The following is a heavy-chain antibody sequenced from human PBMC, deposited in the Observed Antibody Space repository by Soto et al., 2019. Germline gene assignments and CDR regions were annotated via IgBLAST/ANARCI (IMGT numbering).Heavy chain of an antibody. CDR3: ARVWDSSGPNFDY. CDR2: IYYSGST. D-gene: IGHD3-22*01. J-gene: IGHJ4*02. Sequence: VXXQESGPGLVKPSQTLSLTCTVSGGSISSGGYYWSWIRQHPGKGLEWIGYIYYSGSTYYNSSLKSRVTISVDTSKNQFALKLSSVTAADTAVYYCARVWDSSGPNFDYWGQGTLVTVSS. CDR1: GGSISSGGYY. V-gene: IGHV4-31*03.